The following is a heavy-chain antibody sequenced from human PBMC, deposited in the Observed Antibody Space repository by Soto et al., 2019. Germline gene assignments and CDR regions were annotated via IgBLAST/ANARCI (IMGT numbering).Heavy chain of an antibody. D-gene: IGHD2-21*01. V-gene: IGHV5-51*01. J-gene: IGHJ4*02. CDR3: ARQGGEENTISDY. Sequence: GEALKISCKGSGYTLSKYLIGWVRQTPGKGLEWMGMIYPGDSDARYSPSFEGQVTFSVDKSINTAYLQWNSLKASNTAMYYCARQGGEENTISDYWGQGTLVTVSS. CDR1: GYTLSKYL. CDR2: IYPGDSDA.